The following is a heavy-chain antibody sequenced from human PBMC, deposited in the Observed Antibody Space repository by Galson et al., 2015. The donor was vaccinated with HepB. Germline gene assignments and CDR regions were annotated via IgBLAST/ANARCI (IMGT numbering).Heavy chain of an antibody. D-gene: IGHD6-6*01. Sequence: LRLSCAASGFTFSSYGMHWVRQAPGKGLEWVAVISYDGSNKYYADSVKGRFTISRDNSKNTLYLQMNSLRAEDTAVYYCAKDLSIAAPHGTFDYWGQGTLVTVSS. J-gene: IGHJ4*02. CDR3: AKDLSIAAPHGTFDY. V-gene: IGHV3-30*18. CDR1: GFTFSSYG. CDR2: ISYDGSNK.